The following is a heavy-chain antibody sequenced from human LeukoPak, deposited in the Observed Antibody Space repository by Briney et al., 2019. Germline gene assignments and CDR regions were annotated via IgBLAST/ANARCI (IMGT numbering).Heavy chain of an antibody. CDR1: GFTFSNAW. Sequence: GGSLRLSCAASGFTFSNAWMNWVRQAPGKGLEWVGRLKSKTDGGTTDYAAPVKGRFTISRDDSKNTLFLQMNSLKTEDTAVYYCTTGGSGWYGNDYWGQGTLVTVSS. CDR3: TTGGSGWYGNDY. V-gene: IGHV3-15*01. CDR2: LKSKTDGGTT. D-gene: IGHD6-19*01. J-gene: IGHJ4*02.